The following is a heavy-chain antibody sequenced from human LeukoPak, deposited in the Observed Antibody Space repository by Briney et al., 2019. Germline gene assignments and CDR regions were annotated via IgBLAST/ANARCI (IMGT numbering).Heavy chain of an antibody. CDR1: GSGFTFSTSA. Sequence: PGCAVRLSYAASGSGFTFSTSAMQWVRQAPGKGLEWVSSISGSAGSTLYADSVKGRFTISRDNSKNTLYLQMNSLRAEDTAVYFCAKTPVSAAGYNWFDSWGQGALVTVSS. D-gene: IGHD6-13*01. J-gene: IGHJ5*01. V-gene: IGHV3-23*01. CDR3: AKTPVSAAGYNWFDS. CDR2: ISGSAGST.